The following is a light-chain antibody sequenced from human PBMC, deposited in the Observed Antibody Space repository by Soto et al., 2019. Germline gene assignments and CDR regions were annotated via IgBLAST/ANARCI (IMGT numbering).Light chain of an antibody. Sequence: QPVLTQSPSASASLGASVKLTCTLSSGQSNYAIAWHQQQSEKGPRYLMKLNSDGSHSKGDGIPDRFSGSSSGAERYLTISRLQSEDEADYYCQTWGSGIVVFGGGTKLTVL. CDR1: SGQSNYA. J-gene: IGLJ2*01. CDR2: LNSDGSH. CDR3: QTWGSGIVV. V-gene: IGLV4-69*01.